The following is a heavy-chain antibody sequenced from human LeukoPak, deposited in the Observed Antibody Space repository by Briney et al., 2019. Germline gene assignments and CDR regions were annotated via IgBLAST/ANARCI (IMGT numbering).Heavy chain of an antibody. CDR2: IIPIFGTA. CDR3: ARRRLGYCSGGSCYLLDYYYYGMDV. D-gene: IGHD2-15*01. V-gene: IGHV1-69*13. Sequence: GASVKVSCKASGGTFSSYAISWVRQAPGQGLEWMRGIIPIFGTANYAQKFQGRVTITADESTSTAYMELSSLRSEDTAVYYCARRRLGYCSGGSCYLLDYYYYGMDVWGQGTTVTVSS. J-gene: IGHJ6*02. CDR1: GGTFSSYA.